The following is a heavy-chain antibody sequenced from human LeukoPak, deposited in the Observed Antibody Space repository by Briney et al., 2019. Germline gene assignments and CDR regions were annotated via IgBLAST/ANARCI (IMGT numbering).Heavy chain of an antibody. CDR1: GGSFSGYY. Sequence: RSSETLSLTCAVYGGSFSGYYWSWIRQPPGKGPEWIGSIYYSGSTYYNPSLKSRVTISVDTSKNQFSLKLSSVTAADTAVYYCARTLGYCSSTSCPSRAFDYWGQGTLVTVSS. J-gene: IGHJ4*02. CDR2: IYYSGST. CDR3: ARTLGYCSSTSCPSRAFDY. V-gene: IGHV4-34*01. D-gene: IGHD2-2*01.